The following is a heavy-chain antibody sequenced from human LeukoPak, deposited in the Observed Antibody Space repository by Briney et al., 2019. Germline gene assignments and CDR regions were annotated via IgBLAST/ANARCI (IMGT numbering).Heavy chain of an antibody. CDR3: AKDYKRTLIVVVIRADYFDY. CDR1: GFTFSSYA. CDR2: ISGSGGST. D-gene: IGHD3-22*01. Sequence: GGSLRLSCAASGFTFSSYAMSWVRQAPGKGLEWVSAISGSGGSTYYADSVKGRFTISRDNSKNTLYLQMNSLRAEDTAVYYCAKDYKRTLIVVVIRADYFDYWGQGTLVTVSS. V-gene: IGHV3-23*01. J-gene: IGHJ4*02.